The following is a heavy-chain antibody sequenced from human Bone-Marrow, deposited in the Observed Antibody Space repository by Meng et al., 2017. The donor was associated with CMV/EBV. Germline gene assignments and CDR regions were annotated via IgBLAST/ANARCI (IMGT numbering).Heavy chain of an antibody. D-gene: IGHD2-2*02. V-gene: IGHV3-23*01. CDR1: GFLFTTCA. CDR3: AKDRQYQLLYREYSGYGD. CDR2: ISPTGGRT. J-gene: IGHJ4*02. Sequence: GGSLRLSCATSGFLFTTCAMTWVRQAPGKGLEWVATISPTGGRTYYADSVRGRFTISRDNSKGTLYLQTNSLRLEDTATYYCAKDRQYQLLYREYSGYGDWGQGTLVTVSS.